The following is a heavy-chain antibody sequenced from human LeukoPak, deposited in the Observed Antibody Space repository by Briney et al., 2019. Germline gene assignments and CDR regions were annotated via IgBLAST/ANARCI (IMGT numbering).Heavy chain of an antibody. CDR1: GGSISSYY. J-gene: IGHJ4*02. CDR3: ARENSSSSYYFDY. CDR2: IYYSGST. Sequence: KPSETLSLTCTVSGGSISSYYWSWIRQPPGKGLEWIGYIYYSGSTNYNPSLKSRVTISIDTSKNQFSLKLSSVTAADTAVYYCARENSSSSYYFDYWGQGTLVTVSS. D-gene: IGHD6-6*01. V-gene: IGHV4-59*01.